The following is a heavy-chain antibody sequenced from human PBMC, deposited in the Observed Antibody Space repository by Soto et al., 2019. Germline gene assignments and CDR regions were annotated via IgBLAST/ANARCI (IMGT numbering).Heavy chain of an antibody. V-gene: IGHV3-48*03. D-gene: IGHD3-3*02. J-gene: IGHJ5*02. CDR2: IDTSGTII. CDR3: ARQVQPVLSKRIRT. CDR1: GFTFSNDE. Sequence: WGSLRLSCAASGFTFSNDEMNWFRQVPGKGLEWVSYIDTSGTIIYYSASVKGRFTVSRDNVKNSLYLQMNSLRAEDTAVYYCARQVQPVLSKRIRTWGQGPLVTVSA.